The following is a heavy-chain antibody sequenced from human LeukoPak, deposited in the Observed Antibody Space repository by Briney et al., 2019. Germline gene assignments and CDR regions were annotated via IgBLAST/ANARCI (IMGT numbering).Heavy chain of an antibody. CDR3: ARDPLTHYYDSSDAFDI. V-gene: IGHV4-4*07. CDR2: IYTSGIT. J-gene: IGHJ3*02. CDR1: GGSISSYY. Sequence: SETLSLTCTVSGGSISSYYWSWIRQPAGKGLEWIGLIYTSGITNYNPSLKSRVTMSVDTSKNQFSLRLSSVTAADTAVYYCARDPLTHYYDSSDAFDIWGQGTMVTVSS. D-gene: IGHD3-22*01.